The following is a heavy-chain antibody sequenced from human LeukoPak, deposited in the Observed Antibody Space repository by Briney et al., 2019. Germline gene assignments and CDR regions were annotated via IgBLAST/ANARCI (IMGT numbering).Heavy chain of an antibody. V-gene: IGHV3-23*01. D-gene: IGHD3-9*01. CDR2: ISGSGGST. Sequence: PGGTLRLSCAASGFTFSSYGMSWVRQAPGKGLEWVSAISGSGGSTYYADSVKGRFTISRDNSKNTLYLQMNSLRAEDTAVYYCAKDLDYDILTGSDYFDYWGQGTLVTVSS. CDR3: AKDLDYDILTGSDYFDY. CDR1: GFTFSSYG. J-gene: IGHJ4*02.